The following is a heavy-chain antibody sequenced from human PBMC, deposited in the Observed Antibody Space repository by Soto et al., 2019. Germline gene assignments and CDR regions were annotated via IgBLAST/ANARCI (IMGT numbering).Heavy chain of an antibody. Sequence: GGSLRLSCAASGFTFSSYSMNWVRQAPGKGLEWVSYISSSSSTIYYADSVKGRFTISRDNAKNSLYLQMNSLRDEDTAVYHCARDPYDFWSGYFGHYYYGMDVWGQGTTVTVSS. CDR3: ARDPYDFWSGYFGHYYYGMDV. V-gene: IGHV3-48*02. CDR1: GFTFSSYS. D-gene: IGHD3-3*01. CDR2: ISSSSSTI. J-gene: IGHJ6*02.